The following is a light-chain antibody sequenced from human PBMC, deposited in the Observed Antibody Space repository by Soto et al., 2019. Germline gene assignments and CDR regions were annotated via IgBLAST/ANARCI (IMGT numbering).Light chain of an antibody. V-gene: IGKV1-6*01. CDR3: LQDFSYPRT. CDR1: QDISSD. CDR2: GGS. Sequence: AIQMTQSPSSLSASVGDRVTITCRASQDISSDLGWYQQKPGKAPQVLIYGGSYLQSGVPSRFSGYGSGTDFTLTITSLQPEDFATYYCLQDFSYPRTFGQGTKVEIK. J-gene: IGKJ1*01.